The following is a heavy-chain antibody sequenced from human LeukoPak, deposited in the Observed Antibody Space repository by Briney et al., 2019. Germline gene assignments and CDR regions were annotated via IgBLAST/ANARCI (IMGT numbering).Heavy chain of an antibody. J-gene: IGHJ4*02. CDR1: GYTFTSYG. Sequence: SVKVSCKASGYTFTSYGISWVRQAPGQGLEWMGGIIPIFGTANYAQKFQGRVTITADESTSTAYMELSSLRSEDTAVYYCARDLGKTYYYDSSGYPDWGQGTLVTVSS. CDR3: ARDLGKTYYYDSSGYPD. CDR2: IIPIFGTA. D-gene: IGHD3-22*01. V-gene: IGHV1-69*13.